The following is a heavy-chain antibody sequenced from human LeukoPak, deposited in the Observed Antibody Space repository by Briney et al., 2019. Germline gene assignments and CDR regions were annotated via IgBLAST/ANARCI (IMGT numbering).Heavy chain of an antibody. D-gene: IGHD4-17*01. V-gene: IGHV1-69*13. Sequence: ASVKVSCKASGGTFSSYAISWVRQAPGQGLEWMGGIIPIFGTANYAQKFQGRVTITADESTSTAYMELSSLRSEDTAVYYCARGGGYDYGDYVSDYWGQGTLVTVSS. J-gene: IGHJ4*02. CDR3: ARGGGYDYGDYVSDY. CDR1: GGTFSSYA. CDR2: IIPIFGTA.